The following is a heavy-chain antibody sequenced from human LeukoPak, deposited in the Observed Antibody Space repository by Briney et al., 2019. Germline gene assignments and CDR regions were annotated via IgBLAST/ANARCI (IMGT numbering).Heavy chain of an antibody. D-gene: IGHD3-10*01. CDR1: GYTFTSYY. V-gene: IGHV1-46*01. CDR2: INPSGGST. CDR3: ARDHGSYCYGSGSLY. Sequence: ASVKVSCKASGYTFTSYYMHWVRQAPGQGLEWMGIINPSGGSTSYAQKFQGRVTMTRDMSTSTVYMELSSLRSEDTAVYYCARDHGSYCYGSGSLYWGQGTLVTVSS. J-gene: IGHJ4*02.